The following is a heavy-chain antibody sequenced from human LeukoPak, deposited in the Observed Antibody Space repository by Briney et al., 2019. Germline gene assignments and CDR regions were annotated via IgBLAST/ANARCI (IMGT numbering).Heavy chain of an antibody. CDR3: ARDLYGEAFDI. Sequence: GGSLRLSCAASGFTFSSYDMHWVRQATGKGLEWVSAIGTAGDTYYPGSVKGRFTISRGNAKNSLYLQMNSLRAGDTAVYYCARDLYGEAFDIWGQGTMVTVSS. D-gene: IGHD4-17*01. V-gene: IGHV3-13*01. CDR1: GFTFSSYD. CDR2: IGTAGDT. J-gene: IGHJ3*02.